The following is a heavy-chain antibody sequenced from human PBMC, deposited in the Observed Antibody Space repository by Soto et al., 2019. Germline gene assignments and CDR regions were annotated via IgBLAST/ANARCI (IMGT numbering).Heavy chain of an antibody. D-gene: IGHD6-13*01. Sequence: AGSLRLACAASGFTFSSYAMSWVRQAPGKGLEWVSAISGSGGSTYYADSAKGRFTISRDNSKNTLYLQMNSLRAEDMAVYYCAKDGVSWRTFTDYWGQGTLVTVS. J-gene: IGHJ4*02. CDR3: AKDGVSWRTFTDY. V-gene: IGHV3-23*01. CDR2: ISGSGGST. CDR1: GFTFSSYA.